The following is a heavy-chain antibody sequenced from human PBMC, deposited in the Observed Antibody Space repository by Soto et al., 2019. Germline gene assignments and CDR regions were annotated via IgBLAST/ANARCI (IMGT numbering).Heavy chain of an antibody. CDR2: VNHSGST. Sequence: ASETLSITCAVDGGYFSDFDWTWIRQPPGKGLEWIGEVNHSGSTNYNPSLKSRVAISVDTSKNQFSLNLTSVTAADTAVNYCARRYGYSLDYWGEGTLVTVSS. J-gene: IGHJ4*02. CDR1: GGYFSDFD. D-gene: IGHD6-13*01. CDR3: ARRYGYSLDY. V-gene: IGHV4-34*01.